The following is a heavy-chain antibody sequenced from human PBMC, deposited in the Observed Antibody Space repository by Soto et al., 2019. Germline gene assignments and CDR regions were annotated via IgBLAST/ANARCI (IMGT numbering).Heavy chain of an antibody. V-gene: IGHV3-7*01. CDR2: IKFDGSGI. CDR1: GFTFSVYW. J-gene: IGHJ4*02. CDR3: ARDSGYSSVDSVNHHFDY. D-gene: IGHD5-12*01. Sequence: EVQLVESGGKVVQPGGSLRLSCVASGFTFSVYWMSWVRQAPGEGLEWVARIKFDGSGIQYADSVKGRFSISRDNAGNSVYLQMNSLRAEDTAVYYCARDSGYSSVDSVNHHFDYWGQGALVTVTS.